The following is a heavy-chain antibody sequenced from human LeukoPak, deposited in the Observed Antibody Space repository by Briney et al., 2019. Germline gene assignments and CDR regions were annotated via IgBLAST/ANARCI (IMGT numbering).Heavy chain of an antibody. CDR2: ISYDGSNK. D-gene: IGHD5-18*01. V-gene: IGHV3-30*04. CDR1: GFTFSSYA. Sequence: GGSLRLSCAASGFTFSSYAMHWVRQAPGKGLEWVAVISYDGSNKYYADSVRGRFTISRDNSKNTLYLQMNSLRAEDTAVYSCARVPSGYSYGGWGQGTLVTVSS. CDR3: ARVPSGYSYGG. J-gene: IGHJ4*02.